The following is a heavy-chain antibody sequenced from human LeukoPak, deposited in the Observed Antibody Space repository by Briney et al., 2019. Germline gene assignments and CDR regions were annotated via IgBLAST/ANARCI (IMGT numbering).Heavy chain of an antibody. D-gene: IGHD1-26*01. Sequence: GASVKVSCKASGYTFTSYGISWVRQAPGQGLEWMGWISAYNGNTNYAQKLQGRVTMTTDTSTSTACMELRSLRSDDTAVYYCATHRWGIVGATNWGQGTLVTVSS. CDR3: ATHRWGIVGATN. CDR2: ISAYNGNT. V-gene: IGHV1-18*01. J-gene: IGHJ4*02. CDR1: GYTFTSYG.